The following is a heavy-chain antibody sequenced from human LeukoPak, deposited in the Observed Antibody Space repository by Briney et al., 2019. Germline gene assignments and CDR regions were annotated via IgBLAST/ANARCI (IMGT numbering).Heavy chain of an antibody. CDR2: IRSGGST. J-gene: IGHJ3*01. CDR1: GFTVSSSY. D-gene: IGHD3-10*01. Sequence: QPGGSLRLSCAASGFTVSSSYMTWVRQAPGKGLEWASVIRSGGSTVYADSVKGRFTISRDNSKNTLYLQLNSLRAEDTAVYYCAREGSGRTAYNDGLDVWGQGTMVTVSS. CDR3: AREGSGRTAYNDGLDV. V-gene: IGHV3-53*01.